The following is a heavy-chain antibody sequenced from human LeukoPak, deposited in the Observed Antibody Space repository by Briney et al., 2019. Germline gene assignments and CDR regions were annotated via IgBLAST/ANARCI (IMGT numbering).Heavy chain of an antibody. CDR1: GFTFSDYY. CDR2: ISSGSSYT. J-gene: IGHJ4*02. D-gene: IGHD3-22*01. V-gene: IGHV3-11*03. CDR3: AGRGGPNYDSSGYDGFDY. Sequence: GGSLRLSCAASGFTFSDYYMSWIRQAPGKGLEWVSYISSGSSYTNYADSVKGRFTISRDNAKNSLYLQMNSLRAEDTAVYYCAGRGGPNYDSSGYDGFDYWGQGTLVTVSS.